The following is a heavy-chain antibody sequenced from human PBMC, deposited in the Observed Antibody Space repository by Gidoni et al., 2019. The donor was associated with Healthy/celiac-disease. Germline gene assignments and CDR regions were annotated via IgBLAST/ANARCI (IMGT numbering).Heavy chain of an antibody. CDR3: AKAQSSGWYGGDAFDI. J-gene: IGHJ3*02. D-gene: IGHD6-19*01. CDR1: GFTFDDYA. Sequence: EVQLVESGGGLVQPGRSLRLSCAASGFTFDDYAMHWVRQAPGKGLEWVSGISWNSGSIGYADSVKGRFTISRDNAKNSLYLQMNSLRAEDTALYYCAKAQSSGWYGGDAFDIWGQGTMVTVSS. CDR2: ISWNSGSI. V-gene: IGHV3-9*01.